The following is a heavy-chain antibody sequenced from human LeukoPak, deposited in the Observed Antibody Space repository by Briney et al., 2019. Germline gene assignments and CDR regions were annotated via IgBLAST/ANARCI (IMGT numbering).Heavy chain of an antibody. CDR2: INQDGSEK. Sequence: SLRLSCAASGFTFSSYWMSWVRQAPGKGLEWVANINQDGSEKYYVDSVKGRFTISRDNAKNSLYLQMNSLRAEDTAVYYCARATWYGDYVDYWGQGTLVTVSS. CDR1: GFTFSSYW. J-gene: IGHJ4*02. V-gene: IGHV3-7*04. D-gene: IGHD4-17*01. CDR3: ARATWYGDYVDY.